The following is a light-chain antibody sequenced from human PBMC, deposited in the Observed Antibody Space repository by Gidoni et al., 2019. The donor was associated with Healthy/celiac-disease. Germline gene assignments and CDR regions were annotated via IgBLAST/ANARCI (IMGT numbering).Light chain of an antibody. J-gene: IGKJ3*01. V-gene: IGKV3-15*01. CDR1: QSVSSN. CDR2: GAS. Sequence: EIVMTQSPATLSVSPGERATLSCRASQSVSSNLAWYQQKPGQAPRLPIYGASTRATGIPARFSGSGSGTEFTLTLRSLPSEDFAVYYCQQYNNWPPAITFXPXTKVDIK. CDR3: QQYNNWPPAIT.